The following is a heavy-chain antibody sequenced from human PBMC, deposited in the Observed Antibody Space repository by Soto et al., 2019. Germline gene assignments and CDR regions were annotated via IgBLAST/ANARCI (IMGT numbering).Heavy chain of an antibody. Sequence: QVQLVESGGGVVQPGRSLRLSCAASGFTFSSYGMHWVRQAPGKGLEWVAVIWYDGSNKYYADSVKGRFTISRDNSKNTLYLQMNSLRAEDTAVYYCARCPIVATGGGAYYYYGMDVWGQGTTVTVSS. V-gene: IGHV3-33*01. CDR3: ARCPIVATGGGAYYYYGMDV. J-gene: IGHJ6*02. CDR2: IWYDGSNK. D-gene: IGHD5-12*01. CDR1: GFTFSSYG.